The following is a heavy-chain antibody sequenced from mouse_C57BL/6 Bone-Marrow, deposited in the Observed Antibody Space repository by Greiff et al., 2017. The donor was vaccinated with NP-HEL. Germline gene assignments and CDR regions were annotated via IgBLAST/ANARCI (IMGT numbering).Heavy chain of an antibody. D-gene: IGHD1-1*01. CDR3: ARNYGSSPYYCDY. Sequence: QVQLQQSGPELVKPGASVKISCKASGYAFSSSWMNWVKQRPGKGLEWIGRIYPGDGDTNYNGKFKGKATLTADKSSSTAYMQLSSLTSEDSAVYFCARNYGSSPYYCDYWGQGTTLTVSS. V-gene: IGHV1-82*01. CDR2: IYPGDGDT. J-gene: IGHJ2*01. CDR1: GYAFSSSW.